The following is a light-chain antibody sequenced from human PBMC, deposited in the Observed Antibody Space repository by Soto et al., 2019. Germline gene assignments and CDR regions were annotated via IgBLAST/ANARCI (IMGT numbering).Light chain of an antibody. CDR2: DVS. CDR1: SSDVGGYNY. Sequence: QSALSQPRSVSGSPGQSVTISCTGTSSDVGGYNYVSWYPQHPGKAPKLMIYDVSKRPSGVPDRFSGSKSGNTASLTISGLQAEDEADYYCCSYAGSYTHVFGTGTKVTVL. CDR3: CSYAGSYTHV. J-gene: IGLJ1*01. V-gene: IGLV2-11*01.